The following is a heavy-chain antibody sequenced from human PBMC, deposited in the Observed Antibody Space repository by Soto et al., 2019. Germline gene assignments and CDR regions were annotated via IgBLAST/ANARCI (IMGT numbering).Heavy chain of an antibody. J-gene: IGHJ6*02. CDR1: GDSINNYY. Sequence: SETLSLTCTVSGDSINNYYWSWIRQPPGKGLEWIGYIYYSGSTYYNPSLKSRVTISVDTSKNQFSLKLSSVTAADTAVYYCARASYDYGGNSDRDYYYGMDVWGQGTTVTVSS. CDR2: IYYSGST. V-gene: IGHV4-59*06. D-gene: IGHD4-17*01. CDR3: ARASYDYGGNSDRDYYYGMDV.